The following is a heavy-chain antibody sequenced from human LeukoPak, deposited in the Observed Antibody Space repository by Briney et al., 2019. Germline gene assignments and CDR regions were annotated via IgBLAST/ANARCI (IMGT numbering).Heavy chain of an antibody. CDR1: GGSISSSNW. D-gene: IGHD6-13*01. J-gene: IGHJ1*01. V-gene: IGHV4-4*02. CDR2: IYHSGST. Sequence: SGTLSLTCAVSGGSISSSNWWSWVRQPPGKGLEWIGEIYHSGSTNYNPSLKSRVTISVDKSKNQFSLKLSSVTAADTAVYYCARHTTLSTGWYGGFQHWGQGTLVIVSS. CDR3: ARHTTLSTGWYGGFQH.